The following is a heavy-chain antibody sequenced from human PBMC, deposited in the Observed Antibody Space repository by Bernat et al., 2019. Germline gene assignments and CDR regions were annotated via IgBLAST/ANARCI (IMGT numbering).Heavy chain of an antibody. J-gene: IGHJ6*04. CDR2: ISAYNGNT. V-gene: IGHV1-18*01. CDR1: GYTFTSYG. CDR3: VTSPSFLDV. Sequence: GGEGRKPGAAGKVSCKASGYTFTSYGISWVRQAPGQGLEWMGWISAYNGNTNYAQKLQGRVTMTTDTSTSTAYMELRSLRSDDTAVYYCVTSPSFLDVWGKGTTVTVSS.